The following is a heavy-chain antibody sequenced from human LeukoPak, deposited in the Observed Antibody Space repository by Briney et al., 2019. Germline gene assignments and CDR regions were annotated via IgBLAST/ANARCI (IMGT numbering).Heavy chain of an antibody. D-gene: IGHD4-17*01. CDR1: GFSFSSYA. CDR3: TKESSVTVFDF. V-gene: IGHV3-23*01. J-gene: IGHJ4*02. CDR2: ISGIGDRT. Sequence: GGSLRLSCAASGFSFSSYAMSWLRQAPGKGLEWVSAISGIGDRTYYADSVKGRFTISRDNSKNTLYLQINTLKTEDTAVYYCTKESSVTVFDFWGQGTLVTVSS.